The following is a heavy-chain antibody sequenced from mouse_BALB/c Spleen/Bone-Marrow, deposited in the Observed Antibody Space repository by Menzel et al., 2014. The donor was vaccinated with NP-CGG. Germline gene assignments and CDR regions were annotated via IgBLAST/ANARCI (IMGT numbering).Heavy chain of an antibody. Sequence: VHLVESGAELVRPGASVKLSCKASGYTFTTYWMHWVKQRPGQGLEWIGEINPSDGRTNYSEKFKSKATLTVDKSSNTAYMQLSSLTSEDSAVYYCARRDSSGYLFDYWGQGPTLTVSS. CDR2: INPSDGRT. V-gene: IGHV1S81*02. J-gene: IGHJ2*01. CDR3: ARRDSSGYLFDY. CDR1: GYTFTTYW. D-gene: IGHD3-2*01.